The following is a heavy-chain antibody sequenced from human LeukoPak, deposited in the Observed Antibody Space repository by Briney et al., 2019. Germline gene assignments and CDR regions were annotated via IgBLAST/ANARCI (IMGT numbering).Heavy chain of an antibody. CDR1: GYRFTSYW. CDR2: IYPGDSDT. V-gene: IGHV5-51*01. J-gene: IGHJ4*02. Sequence: GESLKISCQGSGYRFTSYWIGWVRPMPGKGLEWMGIIYPGDSDTRYSPSFQGQVTISDDKSISTAYLQWSSLKASDTAMYYCATRRRGSGSYPYYFDYWGQGTLVTVSS. CDR3: ATRRRGSGSYPYYFDY. D-gene: IGHD1-26*01.